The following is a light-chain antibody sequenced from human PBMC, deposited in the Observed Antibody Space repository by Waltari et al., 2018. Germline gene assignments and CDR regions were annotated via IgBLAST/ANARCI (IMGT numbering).Light chain of an antibody. CDR3: QQYYDTPRT. CDR2: WAS. J-gene: IGKJ1*01. CDR1: QTVLYSSDNNNY. Sequence: DIVMTQSPDSLAVSLCERATINCKSSQTVLYSSDNNNYLAWYQQKLGQPPKLLIYWASTRASGVPDRFSGSGSGTDFTLTISSLQAEDVAVYYCQQYYDTPRTFGQGTRVEIK. V-gene: IGKV4-1*01.